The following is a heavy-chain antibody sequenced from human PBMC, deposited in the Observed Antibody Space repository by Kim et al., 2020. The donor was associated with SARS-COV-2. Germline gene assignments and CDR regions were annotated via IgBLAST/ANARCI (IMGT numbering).Heavy chain of an antibody. J-gene: IGHJ6*02. CDR3: ARVAAAGTIYGMDV. Sequence: SETLSLTCAVYGGSFSGYYWSWIRQPPGKGLEWIGEINHSGSTNYNPSLKSRVTISVDTSKNQFSLKLSSVTAADTAVYYCARVAAAGTIYGMDVWGQGTTVTVSS. V-gene: IGHV4-34*01. D-gene: IGHD6-13*01. CDR2: INHSGST. CDR1: GGSFSGYY.